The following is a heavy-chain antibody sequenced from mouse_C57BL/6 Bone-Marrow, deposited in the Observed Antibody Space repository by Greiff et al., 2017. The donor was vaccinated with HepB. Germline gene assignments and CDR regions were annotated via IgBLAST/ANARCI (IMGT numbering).Heavy chain of an antibody. Sequence: VQLQHSGPELVKPGASVKISCKASGYAFSSSWMNWVKQRPGKGLEWIGRIYPGDGDTNYNGKFKGKATLTADKSSSTAYMQLSSLTSEDSAVYFCAKLYYGSSYVDYWGQGTTLTVSS. CDR3: AKLYYGSSYVDY. V-gene: IGHV1-82*01. J-gene: IGHJ2*01. CDR1: GYAFSSSW. D-gene: IGHD1-1*01. CDR2: IYPGDGDT.